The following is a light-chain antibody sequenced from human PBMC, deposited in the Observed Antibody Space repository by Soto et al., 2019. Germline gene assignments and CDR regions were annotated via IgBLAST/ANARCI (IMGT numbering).Light chain of an antibody. J-gene: IGLJ2*01. Sequence: QSVLTQPPSVSAAPGQRVTFSCTGSSSNFGAGYDVHWYQQLPGTAPKLLIYGNNNRPSGVPDRFSGSKSGTSASLAITGLQAEDEADYYCQSYDSILSGVVFGGGTKLTV. CDR1: SSNFGAGYD. CDR3: QSYDSILSGVV. CDR2: GNN. V-gene: IGLV1-40*01.